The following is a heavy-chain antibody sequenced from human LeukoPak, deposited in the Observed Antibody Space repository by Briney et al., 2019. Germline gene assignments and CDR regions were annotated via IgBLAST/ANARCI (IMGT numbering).Heavy chain of an antibody. Sequence: SQTLSLTCTVSGGSISSGGYYWGWLRQPPGKGLEWIGYIYHSGSTYYNPSLKSRVTISVDRSKNQFSLKLSSVTAADTAVYYCARVVRQLLYALDIWGQGTMVTVSS. D-gene: IGHD2-2*01. CDR3: ARVVRQLLYALDI. V-gene: IGHV4-30-2*01. J-gene: IGHJ3*02. CDR2: IYHSGST. CDR1: GGSISSGGYY.